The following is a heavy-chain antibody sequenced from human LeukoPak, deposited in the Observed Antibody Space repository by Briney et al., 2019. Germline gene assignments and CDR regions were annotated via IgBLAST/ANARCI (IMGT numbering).Heavy chain of an antibody. J-gene: IGHJ4*02. Sequence: ASVKVSCKASGYTFTGYYMHWVRQVPGQGLEWMGWINPNSGGTNYAQKFQGRVTMTRDTSISTAYMELSRLRSDDTAVYYCAKGDSSSVPQKGPDYWGQGTLVTVSS. CDR2: INPNSGGT. CDR3: AKGDSSSVPQKGPDY. V-gene: IGHV1-2*02. D-gene: IGHD6-13*01. CDR1: GYTFTGYY.